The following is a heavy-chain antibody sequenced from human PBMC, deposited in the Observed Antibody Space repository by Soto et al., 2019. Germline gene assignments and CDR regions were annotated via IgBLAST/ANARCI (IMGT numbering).Heavy chain of an antibody. CDR3: ATVYGDYVSFWFDP. J-gene: IGHJ5*02. CDR2: IYHSGST. D-gene: IGHD4-17*01. V-gene: IGHV4-4*02. CDR1: GGSISSSNW. Sequence: SETLSLTCAVSGGSISSSNWWSWVRQPPGKGLEWIGEIYHSGSTNYNPSLKSRVTISVDKSKNQFSLKLSSVTAADTAVYYCATVYGDYVSFWFDPWGQGTLVTVS.